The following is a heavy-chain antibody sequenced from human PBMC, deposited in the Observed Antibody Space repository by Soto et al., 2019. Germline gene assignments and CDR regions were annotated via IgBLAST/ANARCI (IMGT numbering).Heavy chain of an antibody. CDR1: GFTFSNYW. Sequence: EVQLVESGGDLVQPGGSLRLSCENSGFTFSNYWMSWVCQAPGKGLEWVANIKQDGSAKYYVDSVKGRFTISRDNAKRSLYLQVNSLSAEDTAMYYCARDRGVERFDYGGQGTLVTVSS. CDR2: IKQDGSAK. CDR3: ARDRGVERFDY. J-gene: IGHJ4*02. V-gene: IGHV3-7*01. D-gene: IGHD1-1*01.